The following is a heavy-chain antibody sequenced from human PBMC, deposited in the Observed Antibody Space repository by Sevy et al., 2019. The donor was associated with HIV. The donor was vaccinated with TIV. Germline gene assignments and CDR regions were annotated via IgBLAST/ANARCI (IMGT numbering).Heavy chain of an antibody. V-gene: IGHV3-7*01. CDR1: GFTFSDSW. CDR2: INEDGSRL. Sequence: GGSLRLSCVASGFTFSDSWMTWVRQAPGKGLERIAFINEDGSRLGNVDFVRGRFTISRENTKNSLYLQMNSLRAEDTAVYFCARDRAYSALDYWGQGTLVTVSS. J-gene: IGHJ4*02. D-gene: IGHD5-18*01. CDR3: ARDRAYSALDY.